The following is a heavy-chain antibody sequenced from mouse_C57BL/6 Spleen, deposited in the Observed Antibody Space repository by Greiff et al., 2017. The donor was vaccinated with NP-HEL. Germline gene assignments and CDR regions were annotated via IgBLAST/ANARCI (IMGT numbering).Heavy chain of an antibody. CDR1: GYSITSGYG. J-gene: IGHJ2*01. CDR2: ISYSGIT. CDR3: ARTARIKY. Sequence: EVKLVESGPGLVKPSQSLSLTCTVTGYSITSGYGWNWIRQFPGNKLEWMGYISYSGITNYNPSLKSRISITRDTSKNQFFLQLNSVTTEDTATYYCARTARIKYWGQGTTLTVSS. D-gene: IGHD1-2*01. V-gene: IGHV3-2*02.